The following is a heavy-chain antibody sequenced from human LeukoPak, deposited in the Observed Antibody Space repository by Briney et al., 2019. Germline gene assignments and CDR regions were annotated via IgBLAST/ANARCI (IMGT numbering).Heavy chain of an antibody. CDR2: IYHSGST. V-gene: IGHV4-4*09. J-gene: IGHJ1*01. Sequence: SETLSLTCTVSGDSLSSYYWSWIRQPPGKGLEWIGYIYHSGSTYYNPSLKSRVTISVDTSKNQFSLKLSSVTAADTAVYYCARSPSRGYFQHWGQGTLVTVSS. CDR1: GDSLSSYY. CDR3: ARSPSRGYFQH.